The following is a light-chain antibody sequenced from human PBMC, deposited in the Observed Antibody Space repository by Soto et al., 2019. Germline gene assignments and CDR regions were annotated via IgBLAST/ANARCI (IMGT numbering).Light chain of an antibody. J-gene: IGKJ2*01. CDR2: AAS. CDR3: QQGSSPPYT. CDR1: QTINTY. V-gene: IGKV1-39*01. Sequence: DIQVTQSPSSLSASVGDTVTISCRTSQTINTYLNWYQQQPGRAPKLLIFAASTLLSGVPSRFTGSGSGTDFTLTITGLQPEDLATYFCQQGSSPPYTFGAGTQL.